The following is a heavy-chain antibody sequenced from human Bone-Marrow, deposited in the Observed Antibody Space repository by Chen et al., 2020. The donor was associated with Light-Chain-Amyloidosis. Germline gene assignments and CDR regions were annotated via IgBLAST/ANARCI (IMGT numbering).Heavy chain of an antibody. J-gene: IGHJ4*02. D-gene: IGHD5-12*01. Sequence: GPEMKKPGESLKISCKGSGYTFPNYWIGWVRQMPGKGLEWMGVIYPDDSDARYSPSFEGQVTISADKSITTAYLQWRSLKASDTAMYYCARRRDGYNFDYWGQGTLVTVSS. CDR2: IYPDDSDA. V-gene: IGHV5-51*01. CDR1: GYTFPNYW. CDR3: ARRRDGYNFDY.